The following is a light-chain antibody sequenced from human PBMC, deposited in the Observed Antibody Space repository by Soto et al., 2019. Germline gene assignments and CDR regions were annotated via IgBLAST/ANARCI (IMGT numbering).Light chain of an antibody. J-gene: IGLJ2*01. Sequence: SYELTQPPSVSVSPGQTARITCSGDAFPKQYAYWYQQKPGQSPVLVIYRDSERPSGIPERSSGSSSGTTVTLTISGVQAEDEADYYCQSAASSGTYVVFGGGTQLTVL. CDR3: QSAASSGTYVV. V-gene: IGLV3-25*02. CDR1: AFPKQY. CDR2: RDS.